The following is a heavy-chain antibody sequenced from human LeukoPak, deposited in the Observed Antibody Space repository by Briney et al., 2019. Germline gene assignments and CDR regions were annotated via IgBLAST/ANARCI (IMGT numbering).Heavy chain of an antibody. J-gene: IGHJ4*02. D-gene: IGHD6-19*01. Sequence: GGSLRLSCSASGFTFSTYSMNWVRQAPGKGLEWVSYISSSSSTISYADSVKGRFTISRDNSKNTLYLQMNSLRAEDTAVYYCAEDSSAWAFDYWGQGTLVTVSS. V-gene: IGHV3-48*01. CDR3: AEDSSAWAFDY. CDR1: GFTFSTYS. CDR2: ISSSSSTI.